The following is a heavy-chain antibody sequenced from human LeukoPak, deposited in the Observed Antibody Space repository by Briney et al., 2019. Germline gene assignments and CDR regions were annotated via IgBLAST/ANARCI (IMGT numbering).Heavy chain of an antibody. J-gene: IGHJ3*02. CDR2: IIPIFGTA. D-gene: IGHD6-13*01. V-gene: IGHV1-69*01. CDR3: ASQPGYGDAFDI. CDR1: GGTSSSYA. Sequence: SVKVSCKASGGTSSSYAISWVRQAPGQGLEWMGGIIPIFGTANYAQKFQGRVTITADESTSTAYMELSSLRSEDTAVYYCASQPGYGDAFDIWGQGTMVTVSS.